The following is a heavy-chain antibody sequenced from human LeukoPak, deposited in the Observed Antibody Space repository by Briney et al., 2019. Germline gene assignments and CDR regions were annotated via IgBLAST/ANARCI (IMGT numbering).Heavy chain of an antibody. J-gene: IGHJ4*02. CDR3: TTETTVTTSNDY. CDR2: IKSKTDGGTT. Sequence: GGSLRLSCAASGFTFSNFWMSWVRQAPGKGLEWVGRIKSKTDGGTTDYAAPVKGRFTISRDDSKNTLYLQMNSLKTEDTAVYYCTTETTVTTSNDYWGQGTLVTVSS. CDR1: GFTFSNFW. V-gene: IGHV3-15*01. D-gene: IGHD4-17*01.